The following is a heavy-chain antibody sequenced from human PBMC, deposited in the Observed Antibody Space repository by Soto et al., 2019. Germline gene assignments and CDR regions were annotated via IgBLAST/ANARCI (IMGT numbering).Heavy chain of an antibody. J-gene: IGHJ5*02. CDR1: GLGVRNNY. V-gene: IGHV3-53*01. CDR2: IYNDGTT. CDR3: ARDMTTVTTYWFDP. Sequence: GGSLRLSCTAYGLGVRNNYMSWVRQAPGMGLEWVSVIYNDGTTYYADSVKGRFTLSRDTSKNTLSLQMDSLRAEDTAVYYCARDMTTVTTYWFDPWGQGTLVTVSS. D-gene: IGHD4-17*01.